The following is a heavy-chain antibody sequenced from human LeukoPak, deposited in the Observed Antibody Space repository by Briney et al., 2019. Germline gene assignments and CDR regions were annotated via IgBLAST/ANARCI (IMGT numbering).Heavy chain of an antibody. J-gene: IGHJ4*02. Sequence: GGSLRLSCAASGFTFNTYGMSWVRQAPGKGLEWVSSISSSSSYIYYADSVKGRFTISRDNAKNSLYLQMNSLRAEDTAVYYCAGDGAWLQESSRFDYWGQGTLVTVSS. CDR1: GFTFNTYG. CDR3: AGDGAWLQESSRFDY. V-gene: IGHV3-21*01. CDR2: ISSSSSYI. D-gene: IGHD3-9*01.